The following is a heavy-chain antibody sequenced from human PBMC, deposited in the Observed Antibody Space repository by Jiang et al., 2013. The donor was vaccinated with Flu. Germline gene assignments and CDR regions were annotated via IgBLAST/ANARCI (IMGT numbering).Heavy chain of an antibody. CDR3: ARRLRGNAFDI. CDR1: GGSFSGYY. V-gene: IGHV4-34*01. D-gene: IGHD3-10*01. CDR2: INHSGST. Sequence: LLKPSETLSLTCAVYGGSFSGYYWSWIRQPPGKGLEWIGEINHSGSTNYNPSLKSRVTISVDTSKNQFSLKLSSVTAADTAVYYCARRLRGNAFDIWGQGTMVTVSS. J-gene: IGHJ3*02.